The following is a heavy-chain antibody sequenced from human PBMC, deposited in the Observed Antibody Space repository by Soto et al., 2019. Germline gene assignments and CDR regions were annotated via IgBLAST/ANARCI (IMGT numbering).Heavy chain of an antibody. V-gene: IGHV3-64D*08. CDR1: GFTFSSYA. CDR3: VKDQHEEQLGADY. CDR2: ISSNGGST. D-gene: IGHD6-6*01. J-gene: IGHJ4*02. Sequence: GGSLRLSCSASGFTFSSYAMHWVRQAPGKGLEYVSAISSNGGSTYYADSVKGRFTISRDNSKNTLYLQMSSLRAEDTAVYYCVKDQHEEQLGADYWGQGTLVTVSS.